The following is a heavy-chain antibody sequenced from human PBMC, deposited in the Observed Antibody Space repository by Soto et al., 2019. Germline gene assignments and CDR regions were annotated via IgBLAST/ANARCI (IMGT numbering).Heavy chain of an antibody. CDR3: AKGSKGFDY. Sequence: EVQLLESGGGLVQPGGPLRLSCAASGFTFSSYAMTWVRQAPGKGLEWVSAITGGGDNTYYADSVKGRFTISRDNFKNTLYLQMDSLRDEDTAIYSCAKGSKGFDYWGQGTLVTVSS. CDR1: GFTFSSYA. V-gene: IGHV3-23*01. J-gene: IGHJ4*02. CDR2: ITGGGDNT. D-gene: IGHD2-2*01.